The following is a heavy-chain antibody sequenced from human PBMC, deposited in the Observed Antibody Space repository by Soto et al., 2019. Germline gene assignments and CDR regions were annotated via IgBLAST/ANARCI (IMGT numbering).Heavy chain of an antibody. V-gene: IGHV1-2*02. Sequence: ASVKVSCNAAGYTFTGYYMHWVRQAPGQGLEWMGWINPNSGGTNYAQKFQGRVTMTRDTSISTAYMELSRLRSDDTAVYYCARVIWNYAQYFDYWGQGTLVTVSS. CDR2: INPNSGGT. D-gene: IGHD1-7*01. J-gene: IGHJ4*02. CDR3: ARVIWNYAQYFDY. CDR1: GYTFTGYY.